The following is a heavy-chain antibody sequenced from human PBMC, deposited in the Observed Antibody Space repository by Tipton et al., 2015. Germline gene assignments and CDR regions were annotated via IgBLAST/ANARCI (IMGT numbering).Heavy chain of an antibody. D-gene: IGHD3-10*01. Sequence: SLRLSCAASGFTFSSYGIHWVRQAPGKGLEWVAVISYDGSIKYYVDSVKGRFTISRDNSKNTLYLQMNSLRAEDTAVYYCATLRGGTGNYYGYHYYGLDVWGQGTTVTVSS. CDR1: GFTFSSYG. CDR3: ATLRGGTGNYYGYHYYGLDV. J-gene: IGHJ6*02. V-gene: IGHV3-30*03. CDR2: ISYDGSIK.